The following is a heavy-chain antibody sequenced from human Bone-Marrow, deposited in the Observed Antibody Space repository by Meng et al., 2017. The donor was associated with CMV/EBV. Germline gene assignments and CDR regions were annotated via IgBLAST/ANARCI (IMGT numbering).Heavy chain of an antibody. CDR3: ARARPTVVNPDAFDI. CDR1: GFTFSSYE. J-gene: IGHJ3*02. Sequence: GGSLRLSCAASGFTFSSYEMNWVRQAPGKGLEWVSYISSSGSTIYYADSVKDRFTISRDNAKNSLYLQMNSLRAEDTAVYYCARARPTVVNPDAFDIWGQGTMVTVSS. D-gene: IGHD4-23*01. V-gene: IGHV3-48*03. CDR2: ISSSGSTI.